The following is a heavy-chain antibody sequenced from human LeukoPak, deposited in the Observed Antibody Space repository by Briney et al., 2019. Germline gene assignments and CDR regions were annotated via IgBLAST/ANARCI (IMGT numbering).Heavy chain of an antibody. D-gene: IGHD5-18*01. Sequence: PGGSLRLSCTASGFTFSTSEMSWVRQAPGKGPEWVSYTSATSSHIFYAGSVKGRFTISRDNAKNSLYLQMTSLRAEDTAVYYCAREDTADAFDIWGQGTMVTVSS. V-gene: IGHV3-48*03. CDR1: GFTFSTSE. CDR2: TSATSSHI. J-gene: IGHJ3*02. CDR3: AREDTADAFDI.